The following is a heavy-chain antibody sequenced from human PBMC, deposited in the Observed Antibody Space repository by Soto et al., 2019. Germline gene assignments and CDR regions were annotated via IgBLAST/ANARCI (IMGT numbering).Heavy chain of an antibody. Sequence: QVQLGQSGAEVKEPGSSVNVSCKASGGTFSSYTISWVRQAPGQGFEWMGGITPGFGSGNYAQKFQGRVTITADKSTRTVYMALSSLTSADTALYYCPRLTGSYQLGKWFDPWGQGTLVTVSS. CDR3: PRLTGSYQLGKWFDP. V-gene: IGHV1-69*06. CDR1: GGTFSSYT. D-gene: IGHD1-26*01. J-gene: IGHJ5*02. CDR2: ITPGFGSG.